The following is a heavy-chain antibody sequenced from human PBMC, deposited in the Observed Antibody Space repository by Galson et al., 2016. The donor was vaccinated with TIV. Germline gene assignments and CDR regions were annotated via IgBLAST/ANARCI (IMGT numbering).Heavy chain of an antibody. CDR3: AREVSGYDPIDYAYYYLDV. CDR1: GGSIRPHH. V-gene: IGHV4-59*11. Sequence: SETLSLTCTVSGGSIRPHHWSWIRQPPGKGLEWIGYIHYTGSTNYNPSLKSRATISLDTPKNQFSLRLPAVTAADTAVYYCAREVSGYDPIDYAYYYLDVWGKGTTVTVSS. J-gene: IGHJ6*03. CDR2: IHYTGST. D-gene: IGHD5-12*01.